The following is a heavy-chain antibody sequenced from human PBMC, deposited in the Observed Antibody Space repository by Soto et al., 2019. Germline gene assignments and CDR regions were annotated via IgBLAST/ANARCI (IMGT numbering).Heavy chain of an antibody. CDR1: GFTFSSYA. Sequence: EVQLLESGGGLVQPGGSLRLSCAASGFTFSSYAMSWDLQAPGKGPEWVSAISGSGGSTYYADSVKGRFTISRDNSKNTLYLQMTSLGAEDTAVYYCAKNPNIRMTIVRGVTRAYNWSDPRGQGTLVSVSS. J-gene: IGHJ5*02. CDR2: ISGSGGST. V-gene: IGHV3-23*01. D-gene: IGHD3-10*01. CDR3: AKNPNIRMTIVRGVTRAYNWSDP.